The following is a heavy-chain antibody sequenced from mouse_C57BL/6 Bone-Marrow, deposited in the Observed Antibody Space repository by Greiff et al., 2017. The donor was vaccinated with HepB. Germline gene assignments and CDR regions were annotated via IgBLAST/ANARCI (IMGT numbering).Heavy chain of an antibody. V-gene: IGHV5-12*01. CDR2: ISNGGGST. CDR3: ARLGSSGYGFAY. D-gene: IGHD3-2*02. Sequence: EVMLVESGGGLAQPGGSLKLSCAASGFTFSDYYMYWVRQTPEKRLEWVAYISNGGGSTYYPDTVKGRFTISRDNAKNTLYLQMSRLKSEDTAMYYCARLGSSGYGFAYWGQGTLVTVSA. CDR1: GFTFSDYY. J-gene: IGHJ3*01.